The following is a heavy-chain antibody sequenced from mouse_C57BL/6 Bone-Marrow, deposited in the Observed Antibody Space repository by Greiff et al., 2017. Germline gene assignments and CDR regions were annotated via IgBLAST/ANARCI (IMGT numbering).Heavy chain of an antibody. Sequence: DVMLVESGGGLVKPGGSLKLSCAASGFTFSSYAMSWVRQTPEQRLEWVATISDGGSYTYYPDNVKGRFTISRDNAKNNLYLQMSHLKSEDTAMYYCARDDYEGRGFAYWGQGTLVTVSA. D-gene: IGHD2-4*01. J-gene: IGHJ3*01. CDR1: GFTFSSYA. CDR2: ISDGGSYT. V-gene: IGHV5-4*01. CDR3: ARDDYEGRGFAY.